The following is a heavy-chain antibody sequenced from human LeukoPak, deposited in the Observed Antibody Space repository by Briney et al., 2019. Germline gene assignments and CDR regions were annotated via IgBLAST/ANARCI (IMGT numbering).Heavy chain of an antibody. CDR2: MNPNSGNT. CDR1: GYTFTSYD. J-gene: IGHJ5*02. CDR3: ARGRYSSGWYWFDP. D-gene: IGHD6-19*01. Sequence: GASVKVSCKASGYTFTSYDINWVRQATGQGLEWMGWMNPNSGNTGYAQKFQGRVTMTRNTSISTAYRELSSLRSEDTAVYYCARGRYSSGWYWFDPWGQGTLVTVSS. V-gene: IGHV1-8*01.